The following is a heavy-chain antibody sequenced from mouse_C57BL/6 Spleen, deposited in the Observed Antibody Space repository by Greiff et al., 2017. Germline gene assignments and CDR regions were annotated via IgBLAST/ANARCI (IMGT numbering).Heavy chain of an antibody. CDR2: IYPGDGDT. J-gene: IGHJ4*01. CDR1: GYAFRSYW. CDR3: ARSDYYGSRYYAMDY. D-gene: IGHD1-1*01. Sequence: QVQLQQSGAELVKPGASVKISCKASGYAFRSYWMNWVKQRPGKGLEWIGQIYPGDGDTNYNGKFKGKATLTADKSSSTAYMQLSSLTSEDSAVYFCARSDYYGSRYYAMDYWGQGTSVTVSS. V-gene: IGHV1-80*01.